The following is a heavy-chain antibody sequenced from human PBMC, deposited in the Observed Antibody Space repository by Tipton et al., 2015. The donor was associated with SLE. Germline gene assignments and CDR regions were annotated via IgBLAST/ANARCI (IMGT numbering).Heavy chain of an antibody. CDR2: INHSGST. CDR1: GGSFSGYS. J-gene: IGHJ6*02. CDR3: ASVSGYGDYYYYGMDV. D-gene: IGHD5-12*01. Sequence: TLSLTCAVYGGSFSGYSWNWIRQPPGKGLEWIGEINHSGSTNYNPSLKSRVSISVDTSKNQFSLKLSSVTAADTAVYYCASVSGYGDYYYYGMDVRGQGTTVTVSS. V-gene: IGHV4-34*01.